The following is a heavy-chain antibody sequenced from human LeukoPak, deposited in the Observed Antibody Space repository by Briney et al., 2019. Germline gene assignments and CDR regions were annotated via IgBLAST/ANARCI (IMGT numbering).Heavy chain of an antibody. CDR3: ARDDDRAREIDY. J-gene: IGHJ4*02. V-gene: IGHV1-69*04. Sequence: SVKVSCTASRGTFSKYAISWVRQAPGQGLEWMGRIIPILNITHYAQKFQGRVTIAADKSTSTAYMELSSLRSEDTAMYYCARDDDRAREIDYWGQGTLVTVSS. D-gene: IGHD3-22*01. CDR2: IIPILNIT. CDR1: RGTFSKYA.